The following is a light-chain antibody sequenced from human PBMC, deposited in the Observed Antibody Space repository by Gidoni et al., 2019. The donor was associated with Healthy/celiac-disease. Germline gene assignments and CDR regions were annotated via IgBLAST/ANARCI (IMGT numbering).Light chain of an antibody. Sequence: EIVMTQSPATLSVSPGESATLSCRSSQSVNNNLAWYQQKPGQAPRRLIYRASTRDTGIPARFSGSGSGTEFTLTISRLQAEDVAVYYCQQYNNWPPFTFXPXTKVDIK. CDR3: QQYNNWPPFT. CDR2: RAS. CDR1: QSVNNN. J-gene: IGKJ3*01. V-gene: IGKV3-15*01.